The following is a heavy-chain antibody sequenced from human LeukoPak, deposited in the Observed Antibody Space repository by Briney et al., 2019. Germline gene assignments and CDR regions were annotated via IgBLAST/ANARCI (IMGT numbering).Heavy chain of an antibody. CDR2: ISSSGSTI. V-gene: IGHV3-11*04. CDR1: GFTFSDYY. D-gene: IGHD5-12*01. CDR3: ARVGRGYSGYDYTPYWGRLDY. J-gene: IGHJ4*02. Sequence: GGSLRLSCAASGFTFSDYYMSWIRQAPGKGLEWVSYISSSGSTIYYADSAKGRFTISRDNAKNSLYLQMNSLRAEDTAVYYCARVGRGYSGYDYTPYWGRLDYWGQGTLVTVSS.